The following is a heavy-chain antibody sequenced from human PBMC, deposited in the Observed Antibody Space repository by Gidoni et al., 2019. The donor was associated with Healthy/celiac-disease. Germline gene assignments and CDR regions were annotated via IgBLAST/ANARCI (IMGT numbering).Heavy chain of an antibody. V-gene: IGHV4-4*02. CDR3: ARDGFDP. CDR2: LYHSGST. CDR1: GGSISSSNR. Sequence: VHLQESGPVLVKPSGTLSLTCAVSGGSISSSNRLSWFRQPPGKGREWIGELYHSGSTNDNPSLNSRVTISVDKSKNQFSLKLSSVTAADTAVYYCARDGFDPWGQGTLVTVSS. J-gene: IGHJ5*02.